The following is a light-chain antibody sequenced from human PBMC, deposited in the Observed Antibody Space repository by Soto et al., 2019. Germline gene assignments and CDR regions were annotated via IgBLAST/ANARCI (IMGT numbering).Light chain of an antibody. CDR2: ENN. Sequence: NFMLTQPHSVSESPGKTVTISCTRNSGSIASNDVQWYRQRPGRAPTTVIYENNQRPSGVPDRFSGSIDSSSNSASLTISGLRTEDEADYYCQSYYSSEHWVFGGGTKVTVL. V-gene: IGLV6-57*04. CDR1: SGSIASND. CDR3: QSYYSSEHWV. J-gene: IGLJ3*02.